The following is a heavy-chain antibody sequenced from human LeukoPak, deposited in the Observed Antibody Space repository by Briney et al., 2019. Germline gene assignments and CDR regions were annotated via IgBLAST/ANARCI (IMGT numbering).Heavy chain of an antibody. CDR2: ISGSGGST. D-gene: IGHD3-10*01. CDR3: ARGGGVSAHDY. V-gene: IGHV3-23*01. J-gene: IGHJ4*02. Sequence: GGSLRLSCAASAFTFSSYAMTWVRQAPGKGLEWVSGISGSGGSTYYADSVKGRFTISRDNSKNTLYLQMNSLRAEDTAVYYCARGGGVSAHDYWGQGTLVTVSS. CDR1: AFTFSSYA.